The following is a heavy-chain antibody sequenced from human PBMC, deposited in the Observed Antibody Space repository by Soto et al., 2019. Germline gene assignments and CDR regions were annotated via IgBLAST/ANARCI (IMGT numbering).Heavy chain of an antibody. D-gene: IGHD3-16*01. CDR1: GFSLSARGVG. CDR2: IYWNDDK. V-gene: IGHV2-5*01. J-gene: IGHJ4*02. CDR3: AHSPWGAAPDY. Sequence: GPTLVNPTQTLTLTCSVSGFSLSARGVGVGWIRQPPGKALEWLAIIYWNDDKLYSPSLKSRLTITKDTAENQVVLTMTNMDPVDTATYFCAHSPWGAAPDYWGQGTVVTVS.